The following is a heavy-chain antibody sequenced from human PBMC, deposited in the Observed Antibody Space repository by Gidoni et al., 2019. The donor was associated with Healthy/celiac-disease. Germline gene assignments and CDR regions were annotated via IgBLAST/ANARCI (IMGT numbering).Heavy chain of an antibody. CDR3: ARFPYGEDRDAFDI. CDR2: IYHSGST. V-gene: IGHV4-4*02. CDR1: GCSISSSHW. J-gene: IGHJ3*02. Sequence: QVQLQESGPGLVNPSGTLSLTCAVSGCSISSSHWWSWVSQPPGKGLEWIGEIYHSGSTNYNPSLQSRVTISVDKSNNQFSLKLSSVTAADTAVYYCARFPYGEDRDAFDIWGQGTMVTVSS. D-gene: IGHD4-17*01.